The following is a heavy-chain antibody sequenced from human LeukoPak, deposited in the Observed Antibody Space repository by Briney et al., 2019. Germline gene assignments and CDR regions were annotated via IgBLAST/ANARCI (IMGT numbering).Heavy chain of an antibody. D-gene: IGHD3-22*01. CDR3: ARGDTYYYDSSGYYSAAMDV. CDR2: MNPNSGNT. CDR1: GYTFTSYD. V-gene: IGHV1-8*01. J-gene: IGHJ6*03. Sequence: GASVKVSYKASGYTFTSYDINWVRQATGQGLEWMGWMNPNSGNTGYAQKFQGRVTMTRNTSISTAYMELSSLRSEDTAVYYCARGDTYYYDSSGYYSAAMDVWGKGTTVTVSS.